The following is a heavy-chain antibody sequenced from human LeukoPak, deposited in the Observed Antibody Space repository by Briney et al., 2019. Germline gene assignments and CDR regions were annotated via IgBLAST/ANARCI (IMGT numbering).Heavy chain of an antibody. CDR2: IYYSGST. J-gene: IGHJ4*02. D-gene: IGHD2/OR15-2a*01. CDR3: ARNRGGDYFDY. Sequence: PSETLSLTCTVSGDSISSYYWSWIRQPPGQGLEWIGYIYYSGSTNYNPSLKSRVTISVDTSKNQFSLKLSSVTAADTAVYYCARNRGGDYFDYWGQGTLVTVSS. CDR1: GDSISSYY. V-gene: IGHV4-59*01.